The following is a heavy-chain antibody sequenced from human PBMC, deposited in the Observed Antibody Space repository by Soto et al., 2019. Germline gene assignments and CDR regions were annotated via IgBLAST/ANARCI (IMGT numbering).Heavy chain of an antibody. CDR3: ARDSNNNGGGSWP. CDR1: GYTFTNHF. V-gene: IGHV1-3*04. CDR2: INTAIGDT. J-gene: IGHJ5*02. Sequence: VKVSCKTSGYTFTNHFIHWARQAPGQRPVWMGCINTAIGDTKYSQNFQGRFTFGRDTSTTSAYMELNSLRSEDTAVYYCARDSNNNGGGSWPWGQGTLVTVSS. D-gene: IGHD1-1*01.